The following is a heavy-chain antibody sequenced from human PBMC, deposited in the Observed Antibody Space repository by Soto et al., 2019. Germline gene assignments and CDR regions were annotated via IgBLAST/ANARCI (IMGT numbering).Heavy chain of an antibody. CDR3: ARLEGLATNAYYFDY. D-gene: IGHD3-9*01. V-gene: IGHV4-39*02. Sequence: QLHLQESGPGLVKPSETLSLTCSVSGDSINSDNYYWGWIRQPPGQGLEWIGSIYYRGNTYYNPSLKTRVTISQDKSKSHFSLKLNSVTAADSAVFFCARLEGLATNAYYFDYWCQGTLVTVSS. CDR2: IYYRGNT. CDR1: GDSINSDNYY. J-gene: IGHJ4*02.